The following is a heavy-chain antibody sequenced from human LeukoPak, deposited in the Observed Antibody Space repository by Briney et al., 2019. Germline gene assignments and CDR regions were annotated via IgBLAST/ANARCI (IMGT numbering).Heavy chain of an antibody. D-gene: IGHD3-3*01. Sequence: ASVKVSCKASGYSFSDYYIHWVRQAPGQGLEWMGWINPKSGGTNYAQTFQGRVTMTRDTSITTVNMELSSLRSDDTAVYYCARDRNRHEFRFLEWSTRGFPDYWGQGILVTVSS. J-gene: IGHJ4*02. CDR3: ARDRNRHEFRFLEWSTRGFPDY. V-gene: IGHV1-2*02. CDR2: INPKSGGT. CDR1: GYSFSDYY.